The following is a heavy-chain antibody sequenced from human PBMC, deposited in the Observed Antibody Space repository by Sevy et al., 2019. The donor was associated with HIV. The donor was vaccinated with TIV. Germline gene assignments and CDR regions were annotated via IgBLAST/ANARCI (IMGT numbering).Heavy chain of an antibody. V-gene: IGHV1-24*01. Sequence: ASVKVSCKVSGYTLTEFSTHWVRQAPGKGLEWMGGFDPEDGETIYAQRFQGRVTMTEETSTDTAYMEMSSLRSEDTAVYYCATGLPGEYVDCSSCYSDYFAYWGQGTLVTVSS. CDR3: ATGLPGEYVDCSSCYSDYFAY. J-gene: IGHJ4*02. CDR1: GYTLTEFS. D-gene: IGHD2-15*01. CDR2: FDPEDGET.